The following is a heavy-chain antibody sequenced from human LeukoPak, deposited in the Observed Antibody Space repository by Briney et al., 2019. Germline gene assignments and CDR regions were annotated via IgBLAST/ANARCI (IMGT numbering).Heavy chain of an antibody. D-gene: IGHD3-3*01. CDR2: ISYDGSNK. Sequence: PGGSLRLSCTTSGFTFSSYGMHWVRQAPGKGLEWVTVISYDGSNKYFADSAKGRFTISRDNSKNTLFLQMNSLRAEDTAVYYCAKDMTQFWSGPDYWGQGTLVTVSS. J-gene: IGHJ4*02. CDR1: GFTFSSYG. CDR3: AKDMTQFWSGPDY. V-gene: IGHV3-30*18.